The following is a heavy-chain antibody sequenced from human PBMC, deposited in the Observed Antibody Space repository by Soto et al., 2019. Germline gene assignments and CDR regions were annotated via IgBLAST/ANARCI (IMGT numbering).Heavy chain of an antibody. CDR2: ISGSGGST. CDR1: GFTFSSYA. J-gene: IGHJ3*02. V-gene: IGHV3-23*01. D-gene: IGHD2-15*01. CDR3: AKTMLRGSAFDI. Sequence: PGGSLRLSCAASGFTFSSYAMSWVRQAPGKGLEWVSAISGSGGSTYYADSVKGRFTISRDNSKNTLYLQMNSLRAEDTAVYYRAKTMLRGSAFDIWGQGTMVTVSS.